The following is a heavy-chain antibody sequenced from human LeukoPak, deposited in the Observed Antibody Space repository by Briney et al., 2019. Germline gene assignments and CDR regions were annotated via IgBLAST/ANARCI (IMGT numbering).Heavy chain of an antibody. V-gene: IGHV4-34*01. D-gene: IGHD5-12*01. Sequence: SETLSLTCAVYSGSFSGYYWSWIRQPPGKGLEWIGEINHSGSTNYNPSLKSRVTISVDTSKNQFSLKLSSVTAADTAVYYCARLGSGYDPSEPEFDYWGQGTLVTVSP. J-gene: IGHJ4*02. CDR2: INHSGST. CDR3: ARLGSGYDPSEPEFDY. CDR1: SGSFSGYY.